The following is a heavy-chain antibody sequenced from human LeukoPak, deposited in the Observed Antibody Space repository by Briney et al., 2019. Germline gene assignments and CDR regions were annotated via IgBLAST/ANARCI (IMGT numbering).Heavy chain of an antibody. Sequence: PSRTLRLTCAASGVTFSRYGRHWFRQAPGKKLQGVAGIWYDGSNKYYEDSVKSRFTISVDNSKNKLYLQLNSLRAEDTAVYYCAIDSFTPSLRHCAFDIWGQGTMVTVSS. CDR3: AIDSFTPSLRHCAFDI. V-gene: IGHV3-33*01. CDR2: IWYDGSNK. J-gene: IGHJ3*02. CDR1: GVTFSRYG.